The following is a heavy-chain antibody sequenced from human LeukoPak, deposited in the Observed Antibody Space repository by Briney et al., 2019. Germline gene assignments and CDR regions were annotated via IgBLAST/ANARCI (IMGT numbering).Heavy chain of an antibody. Sequence: SETLSLTCTVSGGSISSGGYYWRWIRQHPRKGLEWIGYIDYSGSTYYHPSLRSRFTISVDTSKNQFSLELSSVTAADTAVYYCARSHTQAGYCSPTHPFDYWGQGTLVTVSS. CDR1: GGSISSGGYY. CDR3: ARSHTQAGYCSPTHPFDY. J-gene: IGHJ4*02. D-gene: IGHD2-21*01. V-gene: IGHV4-31*03. CDR2: IDYSGST.